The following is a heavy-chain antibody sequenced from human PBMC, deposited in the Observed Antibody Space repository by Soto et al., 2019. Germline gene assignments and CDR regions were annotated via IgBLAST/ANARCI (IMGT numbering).Heavy chain of an antibody. CDR1: GHPXXEXS. CDR3: ATPQPXRGAMITNINFDF. D-gene: IGHD3-10*01. CDR2: FXXEXXXA. V-gene: IGHV1-24*01. Sequence: ASVKVSXXXSGHPXXEXSIHWVRQVPXXXLGWRGGFXXEXXXAIYAQKGHGRVTVTEDTVTDTDYMELRGLKSDDTAVYYXATPQPXRGAMITNINFDFWGQGTPVTVS. J-gene: IGHJ4*02.